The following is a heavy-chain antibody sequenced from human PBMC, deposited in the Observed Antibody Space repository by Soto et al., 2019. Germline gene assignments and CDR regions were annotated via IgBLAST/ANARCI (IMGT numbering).Heavy chain of an antibody. CDR3: ARGSMVDPWYFDY. D-gene: IGHD2-15*01. CDR1: GGSISSGGYY. Sequence: SETLSLTCTVSGGSISSGGYYWSWIRQHPGKGLEWIGYIYYSGSTNYNPSLKSRVTISVDTSKNQSSLKLSSVTAADTAVYYCARGSMVDPWYFDYWGQGTLVTVSS. CDR2: IYYSGST. J-gene: IGHJ4*02. V-gene: IGHV4-61*08.